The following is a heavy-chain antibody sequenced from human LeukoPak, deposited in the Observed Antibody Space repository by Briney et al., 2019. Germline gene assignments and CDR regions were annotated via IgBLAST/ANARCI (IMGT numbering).Heavy chain of an antibody. CDR3: ARQPLGLRWYYYYYMDV. J-gene: IGHJ6*03. D-gene: IGHD4-23*01. CDR1: GGSISSSSYY. CDR2: IYYSGST. V-gene: IGHV4-39*01. Sequence: PSETLSLTCTVSGGSISSSSYYWDWIRQPPGKGLEWIGSIYYSGSTYYNPSLKSRVTISVDTSKNQFSLKLSSVTAADTAVYYCARQPLGLRWYYYYYMDVWGKGTTVTISS.